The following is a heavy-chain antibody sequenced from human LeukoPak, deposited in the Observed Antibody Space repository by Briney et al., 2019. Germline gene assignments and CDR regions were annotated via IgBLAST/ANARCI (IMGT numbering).Heavy chain of an antibody. CDR1: GGSISIYY. V-gene: IGHV4-59*01. Sequence: PSETLSLTCTVSGGSISIYYWSWIRQPPGKGLEWMGYIYYSGSTNYNPSLKSRVTISVDTSKNQFSLKLSSVTAADTAVYYCARDYFAYSGSYRHFYGMDVWGQGTTVTVSS. CDR2: IYYSGST. J-gene: IGHJ6*02. CDR3: ARDYFAYSGSYRHFYGMDV. D-gene: IGHD1-26*01.